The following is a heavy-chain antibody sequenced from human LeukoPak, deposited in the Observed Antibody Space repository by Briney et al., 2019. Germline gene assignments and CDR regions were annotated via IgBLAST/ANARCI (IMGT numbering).Heavy chain of an antibody. CDR2: INGDGSTT. V-gene: IGHV3-74*01. J-gene: IGHJ5*02. CDR1: GFTFSSYW. D-gene: IGHD2-2*01. Sequence: PGGSLRLSCAASGFTFSSYWMHWVRQAPGKGLVWVSRINGDGSTTDYADSVKGRFTISRDNAKSTLSLQMNSLRVEDTAVYYCVRVGYCRGNTCFATYQSWGQGTLVTVSS. CDR3: VRVGYCRGNTCFATYQS.